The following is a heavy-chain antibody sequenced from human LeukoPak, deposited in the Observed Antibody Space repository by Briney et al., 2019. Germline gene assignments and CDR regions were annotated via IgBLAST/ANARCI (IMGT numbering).Heavy chain of an antibody. V-gene: IGHV3-21*01. CDR2: ISSSSSYI. CDR3: ARRASTERGHSYGLDY. CDR1: GFTFSSYS. D-gene: IGHD5-18*01. Sequence: GGSLRLSCAASGFTFSSYSMNWVRQAPGKGLEWVSSISSSSSYIYYADSVKGRFTISRDNAKNSLYLQMNSLRAEDTAVYYCARRASTERGHSYGLDYWGQGTLVTVSS. J-gene: IGHJ4*02.